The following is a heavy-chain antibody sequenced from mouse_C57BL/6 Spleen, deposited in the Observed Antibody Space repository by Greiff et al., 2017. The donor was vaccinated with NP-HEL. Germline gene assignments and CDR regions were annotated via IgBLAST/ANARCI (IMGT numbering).Heavy chain of an antibody. CDR3: RAYGSRGYAMDY. D-gene: IGHD1-1*01. CDR2: IWRGGST. J-gene: IGHJ4*01. Sequence: QVQLKESGPGLVQPSQSLSITCTVSGFSLTSYGVHWVRPSPGKGLEWLGVIWRGGSTDYNAAFMSRLSITKDNSKSQVFFKMNSLQADDTAIYYCRAYGSRGYAMDYWGQGTSVTVSS. V-gene: IGHV2-5*01. CDR1: GFSLTSYG.